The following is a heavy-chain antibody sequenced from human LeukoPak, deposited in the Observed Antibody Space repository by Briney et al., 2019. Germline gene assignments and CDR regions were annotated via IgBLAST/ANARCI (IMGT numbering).Heavy chain of an antibody. J-gene: IGHJ4*02. D-gene: IGHD3-22*01. CDR1: GFTFDDYG. CDR2: INWNGGST. Sequence: PGGSLRLSCAASGFTFDDYGMSWVRQAPGKGLEWVAGINWNGGSTGYADSVKGRFTISRDNAKNSLYLQMNSLRAEDTALYYCARDLGTTYYYDSSGEYWGQGTLVTVSS. CDR3: ARDLGTTYYYDSSGEY. V-gene: IGHV3-20*04.